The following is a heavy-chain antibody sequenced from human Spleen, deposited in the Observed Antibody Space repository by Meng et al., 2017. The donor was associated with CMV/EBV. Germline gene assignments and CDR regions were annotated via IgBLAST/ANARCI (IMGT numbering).Heavy chain of an antibody. D-gene: IGHD3-22*01. CDR3: ARGGVVVIFDN. Sequence: ETLSLTCTVSGGSIISSSYYWGWIRQSPGKGLEWVANIKKDGSEQFYADSVRGRFTISRDNSKNMLYLQMNSLRAEDTAVYYCARGGVVVIFDNWGQGTLVTVSS. V-gene: IGHV3-7*01. CDR2: IKKDGSEQ. J-gene: IGHJ4*02. CDR1: GGSIISSSYY.